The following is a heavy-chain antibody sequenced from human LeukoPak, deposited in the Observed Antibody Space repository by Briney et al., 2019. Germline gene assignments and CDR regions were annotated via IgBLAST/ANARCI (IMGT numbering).Heavy chain of an antibody. J-gene: IGHJ4*02. Sequence: GGSLRLSCAASGFTFSSYSMNWVRQAQGKGLEWVSSISSSSSYIYYADSVKGRFTISSDSAKNSLYLQMNSLRAEDTAVYYCAREDTVATSPFFDYWGQGTLVTVSS. CDR2: ISSSSSYI. CDR3: AREDTVATSPFFDY. D-gene: IGHD5-12*01. CDR1: GFTFSSYS. V-gene: IGHV3-21*01.